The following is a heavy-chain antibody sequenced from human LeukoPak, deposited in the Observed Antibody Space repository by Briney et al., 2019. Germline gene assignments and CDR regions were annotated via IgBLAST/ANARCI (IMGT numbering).Heavy chain of an antibody. CDR2: ISYDGTNK. CDR3: ARGSIDWQAVAFDY. V-gene: IGHV3-30*04. D-gene: IGHD2-21*01. CDR1: GFIFSAYT. J-gene: IGHJ4*02. Sequence: GGSLRLSCAASGFIFSAYTMHWVRQAPGKGLEWVALISYDGTNKDYADSVKGRFTISRDNSKNTLFLQMNSLRSEDTAVYYCARGSIDWQAVAFDYWGQGALVTVSS.